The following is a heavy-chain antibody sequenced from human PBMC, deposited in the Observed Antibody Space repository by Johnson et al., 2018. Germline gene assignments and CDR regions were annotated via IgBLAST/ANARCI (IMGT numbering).Heavy chain of an antibody. Sequence: QLVESGGGLIQPGGSLRLSCAASGFTVSSNYMSWVRQAPGKGLEWVSVIYSGGSTYYADSVKGRFTISRDNSKNTLYLQMNSLRAEDTAVYYCASQGGYYHYYFDYWGQGTLVTVSS. CDR2: IYSGGST. D-gene: IGHD3-22*01. CDR1: GFTVSSNY. CDR3: ASQGGYYHYYFDY. J-gene: IGHJ4*02. V-gene: IGHV3-53*01.